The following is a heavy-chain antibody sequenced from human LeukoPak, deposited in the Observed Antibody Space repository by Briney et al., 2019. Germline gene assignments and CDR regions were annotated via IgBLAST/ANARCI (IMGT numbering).Heavy chain of an antibody. Sequence: GGSLRLSCAASGFTFSSYAMSWVRQAPGKGLEWVSAIGGSGGSTYYADSVKGRFTISRDNSKNTLYLQMNSLRAEDTAVYYCAKDTTIFGVVTEEGHFDYWGQGTLVTVSS. CDR2: IGGSGGST. D-gene: IGHD3-3*01. CDR1: GFTFSSYA. CDR3: AKDTTIFGVVTEEGHFDY. J-gene: IGHJ4*02. V-gene: IGHV3-23*01.